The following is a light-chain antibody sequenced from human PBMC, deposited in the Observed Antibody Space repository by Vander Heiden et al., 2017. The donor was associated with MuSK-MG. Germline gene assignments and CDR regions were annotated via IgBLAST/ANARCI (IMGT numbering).Light chain of an antibody. V-gene: IGKV3-15*01. CDR1: QSVSSN. CDR3: QQYNNWPLFT. Sequence: EIVMTQSPATLSESPGERATLSCRASQSVSSNLAWYQQKPGQAPSLLIYGASTRATGIPARFSGSGSGTEFTLTISSLQSEDFAVYYCQQYNNWPLFTFGPGTKVDIK. CDR2: GAS. J-gene: IGKJ3*01.